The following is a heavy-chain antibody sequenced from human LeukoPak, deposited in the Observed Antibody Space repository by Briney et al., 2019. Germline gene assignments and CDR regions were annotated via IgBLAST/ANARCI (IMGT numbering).Heavy chain of an antibody. CDR1: GYTFTGYY. CDR3: ARVDTAMVTIDY. J-gene: IGHJ4*02. CDR2: INPNSGGT. Sequence: ASVKVSCKASGYTFTGYYMHWVRQAPGQGLEWMGWINPNSGGTNYAQKFQGRVTMTRDTSISTAYMELSRLRSDDTAVYYCARVDTAMVTIDYWGQGTLVTVSS. V-gene: IGHV1-2*02. D-gene: IGHD5-18*01.